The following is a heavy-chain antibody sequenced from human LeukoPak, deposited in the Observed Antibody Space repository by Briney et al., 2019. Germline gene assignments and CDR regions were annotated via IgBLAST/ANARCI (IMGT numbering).Heavy chain of an antibody. Sequence: SETLSLTCTVSGGSVSSGSYYWSWIRRPPGKGLEWIGYIYYSGSTNYNPSLKSRVTTSVDTSKNQFSLKLSSVTAADTAVYYCARDRYCSGGSCYRGDAFDIWGQGTMVTVSS. CDR3: ARDRYCSGGSCYRGDAFDI. CDR1: GGSVSSGSYY. D-gene: IGHD2-15*01. V-gene: IGHV4-61*01. J-gene: IGHJ3*02. CDR2: IYYSGST.